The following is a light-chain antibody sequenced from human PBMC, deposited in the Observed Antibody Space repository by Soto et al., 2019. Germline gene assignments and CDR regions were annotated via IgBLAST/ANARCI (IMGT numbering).Light chain of an antibody. J-gene: IGKJ1*01. Sequence: ENFLSESPCTLSLSPGQRATLSCRTRETVSEDQLAWYQQKPGQAPRLVIFAVSIRAPGIPDRFSGSGSGTDFTLTINRLEREDFAVYYCQQYGSSRWTFGQGTKVDIK. CDR1: ETVSEDQ. CDR3: QQYGSSRWT. V-gene: IGKV3-20*01. CDR2: AVS.